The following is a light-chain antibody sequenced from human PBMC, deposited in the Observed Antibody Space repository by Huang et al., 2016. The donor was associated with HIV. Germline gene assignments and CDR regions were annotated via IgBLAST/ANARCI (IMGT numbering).Light chain of an antibody. V-gene: IGKV1-33*01. CDR2: DAS. CDR3: QQYDTLPWT. CDR1: LDINNY. J-gene: IGKJ1*01. Sequence: DIQMTQSPSSLSASLGDKVTITCQESLDINNYLNWYQQKPGEAPKLLIYDASNLETGVPSRFSGSRSGTHFTFTVSSLQPEDVATYHCQQYDTLPWTFGQGTTVEI.